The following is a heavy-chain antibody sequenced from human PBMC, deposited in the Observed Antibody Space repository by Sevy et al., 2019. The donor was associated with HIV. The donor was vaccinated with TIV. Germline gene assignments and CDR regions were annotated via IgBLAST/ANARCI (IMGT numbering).Heavy chain of an antibody. CDR2: INHSGST. J-gene: IGHJ6*03. CDR1: GGSFSGYY. V-gene: IGHV4-34*01. CDR3: ARATTVTTSTLSDYYYYYMDV. Sequence: SETLSLTCAVYGGSFSGYYWSWIRQPPGKGLEWIGEINHSGSTNYNPSLKSRVTISVDTSKNQFSLKLGSVTAADTAVYYCARATTVTTSTLSDYYYYYMDVWGKGTTVTVSS. D-gene: IGHD4-17*01.